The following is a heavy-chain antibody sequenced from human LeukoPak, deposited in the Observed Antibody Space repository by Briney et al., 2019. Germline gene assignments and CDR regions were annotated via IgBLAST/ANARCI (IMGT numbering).Heavy chain of an antibody. CDR2: IYPGDSDT. D-gene: IGHD3-10*01. CDR1: ESEFTNYW. J-gene: IGHJ3*02. Sequence: GEPLQIAYVAAESEFTNYWIGWERPMSGKGLEWMGVIYPGDSDTTYSPSFQGQVTISADKSISTAYLQWSSLRASGTAMYYCARAYGSGSFDAFDIWGQGTMVTVSS. V-gene: IGHV5-51*01. CDR3: ARAYGSGSFDAFDI.